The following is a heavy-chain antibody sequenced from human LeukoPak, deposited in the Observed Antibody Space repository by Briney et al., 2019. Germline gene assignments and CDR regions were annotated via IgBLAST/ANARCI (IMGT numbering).Heavy chain of an antibody. CDR1: GYTFSSYH. CDR3: ARDSYGSDY. Sequence: GASVKVSCMASGYTFSSYHAHWVRQAPGQGLEWMGKITPSDGSTTYAQNFQDRVIMTRDTSSSTVYMQLSSLRSEDTAVYYCARDSYGSDYWGQGTLVTVSS. D-gene: IGHD5-18*01. CDR2: ITPSDGST. V-gene: IGHV1-46*01. J-gene: IGHJ4*02.